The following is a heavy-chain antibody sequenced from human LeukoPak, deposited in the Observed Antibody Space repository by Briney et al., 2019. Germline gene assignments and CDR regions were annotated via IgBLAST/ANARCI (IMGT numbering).Heavy chain of an antibody. CDR3: ARDWGAYYHFFDY. V-gene: IGHV3-7*01. CDR1: GFSMSVYW. Sequence: GGSLRLSCEASGFSMSVYWMSWVRQAPGKGLEWVGNIKQDGSERNYVDSVKGRFTISRDSAKKSLYLQMNSLRAEDTAVYYCARDWGAYYHFFDYWGQETLVTVSS. CDR2: IKQDGSER. D-gene: IGHD3-22*01. J-gene: IGHJ4*02.